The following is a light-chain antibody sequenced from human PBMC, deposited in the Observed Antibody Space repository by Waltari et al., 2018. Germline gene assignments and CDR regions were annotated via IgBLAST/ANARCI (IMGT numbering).Light chain of an antibody. J-gene: IGLJ2*01. CDR3: CAYSGSSTSVV. Sequence: QSALTQPASVSGSPGQSITISCTGTNSNVGGFNYVSWYQQHPGKAPKLIIYDVTQRPSGWSERFFGSKPGNMAALTSSGLQADDEADYHCCAYSGSSTSVVLGGGTKLTVL. CDR1: NSNVGGFNY. V-gene: IGLV2-14*03. CDR2: DVT.